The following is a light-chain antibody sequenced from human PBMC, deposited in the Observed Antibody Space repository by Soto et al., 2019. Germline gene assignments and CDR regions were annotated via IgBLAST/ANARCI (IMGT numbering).Light chain of an antibody. Sequence: EIGLTHSPGTLSLSPGERATLSCRASQSVSSSYLAWYQQKPGQAPRLLIYGASSRATGIPDRFSGSGSGTDFTLTISRLEPEDFAVYYCQQYDTFGGGTKVDVK. CDR2: GAS. V-gene: IGKV3-20*01. CDR3: QQYDT. J-gene: IGKJ4*01. CDR1: QSVSSSY.